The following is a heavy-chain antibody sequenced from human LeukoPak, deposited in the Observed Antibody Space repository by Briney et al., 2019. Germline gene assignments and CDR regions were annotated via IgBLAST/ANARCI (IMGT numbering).Heavy chain of an antibody. CDR3: ARGERYYYDSSGYWSWFH. CDR1: GGTFSSYA. D-gene: IGHD3-22*01. Sequence: ASVKVSCKASGGTFSSYAISWVRQAPGQGLERMGRIIPIFGTANYAQKFQGRVTITTDESTSTAYMELSSLRSEDTAVYYCARGERYYYDSSGYWSWFHWGQGTLVTVSS. V-gene: IGHV1-69*05. CDR2: IIPIFGTA. J-gene: IGHJ4*02.